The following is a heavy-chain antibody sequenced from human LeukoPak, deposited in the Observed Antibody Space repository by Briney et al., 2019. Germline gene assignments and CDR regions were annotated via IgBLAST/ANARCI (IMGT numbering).Heavy chain of an antibody. CDR3: ARAPPVVPAAHGDY. J-gene: IGHJ4*02. V-gene: IGHV1-69*04. CDR1: GGTFSSYA. Sequence: SVKVSCKASGGTFSSYAISWVRQAPGQGLEWMGRIIPILGIANYAQKFQGRVTITADKSTSTAYMELSSLRSENTAVYYCARAPPVVPAAHGDYWGQGTLVTVSS. D-gene: IGHD2-2*01. CDR2: IIPILGIA.